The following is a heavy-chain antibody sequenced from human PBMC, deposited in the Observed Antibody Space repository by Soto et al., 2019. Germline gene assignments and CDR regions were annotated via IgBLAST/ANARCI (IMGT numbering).Heavy chain of an antibody. CDR2: IYFSGSF. CDR3: ASGHSSGWPTNWFDP. Sequence: PSETLSLTCTVSGDSITSDYWSWIRQPAGKGLEWLGRIYFSGSFNYNPSLKGRVTMSIDRSKNQVSLNLRPVTAADTAVYYCASGHSSGWPTNWFDPWGQGTLVTVSS. V-gene: IGHV4-4*07. CDR1: GDSITSDY. D-gene: IGHD6-19*01. J-gene: IGHJ5*02.